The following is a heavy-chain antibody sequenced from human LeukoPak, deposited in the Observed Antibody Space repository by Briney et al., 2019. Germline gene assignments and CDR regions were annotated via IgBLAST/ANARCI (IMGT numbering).Heavy chain of an antibody. D-gene: IGHD1-26*01. J-gene: IGHJ4*02. CDR3: ARGLVGASFFDY. Sequence: SVKVSCKASGGTFSSYAISWVRQAPGQGLEWMGGIIPIFGTANYAQKFQGRVTITADESTSTAYMELSSLRSEDTAVYYCARGLVGASFFDYWGQGTLVTVPS. CDR1: GGTFSSYA. CDR2: IIPIFGTA. V-gene: IGHV1-69*13.